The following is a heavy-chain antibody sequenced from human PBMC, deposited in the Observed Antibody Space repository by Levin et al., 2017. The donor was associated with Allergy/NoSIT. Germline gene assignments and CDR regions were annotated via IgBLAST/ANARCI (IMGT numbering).Heavy chain of an antibody. D-gene: IGHD1-1*01. Sequence: GESLKISCQASGYTINSYWIALVRQLPGKGLEWMAIIYPDDSDVRYNPSFEGQVIVSADKTIKTAYLQWSSLTASDSGTYYCARWGGLSRERGFDFWGQGTLVTVS. V-gene: IGHV5-51*01. CDR2: IYPDDSDV. CDR1: GYTINSYW. CDR3: ARWGGLSRERGFDF. J-gene: IGHJ5*01.